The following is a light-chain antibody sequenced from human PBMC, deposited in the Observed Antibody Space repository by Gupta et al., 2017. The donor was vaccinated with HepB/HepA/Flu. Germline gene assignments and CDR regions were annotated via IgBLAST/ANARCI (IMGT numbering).Light chain of an antibody. Sequence: DIVMTQSPDSLAVSLGERATIHCKSSQSVLYSSNNKNYLAWYQQKPGQPPKLLIYWASTRESGVPDTISGSGSRRDFTLTIISLLAQDVAVYYCHQEVTTPGSFGQGTKLEMK. CDR2: WAS. J-gene: IGKJ2*04. CDR1: QSVLYSSNNKNY. CDR3: HQEVTTPGS. V-gene: IGKV4-1*01.